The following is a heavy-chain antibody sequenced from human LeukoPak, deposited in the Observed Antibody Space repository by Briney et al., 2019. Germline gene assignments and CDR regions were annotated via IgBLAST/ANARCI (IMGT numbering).Heavy chain of an antibody. V-gene: IGHV3-74*01. CDR3: ARDFDGPRASDY. CDR1: GFTFSYFW. D-gene: IGHD4-17*01. J-gene: IGHJ4*02. CDR2: TNTDGSYS. Sequence: GESLRLSCAASGFTFSYFWMRWFRQTPGKGLVWVSCTNTDGSYSSYADSVKGRFTISRDNVRNTLYLQMSSLRAEDSAVYYCARDFDGPRASDYWGQGISVTVSS.